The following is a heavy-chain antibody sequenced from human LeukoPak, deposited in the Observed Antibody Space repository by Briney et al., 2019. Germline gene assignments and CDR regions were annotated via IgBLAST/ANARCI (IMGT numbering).Heavy chain of an antibody. J-gene: IGHJ4*02. CDR3: ARGRYSGTTYYFDY. Sequence: ASVKVSCKASGYTFTSYAIHWVRQAPGQRLEWMGWISAGNGNTKYSQNFQGRVTFISNTSATTAFMELSSLRSEDAAVYYCARGRYSGTTYYFDYWGQGTLVTVSS. V-gene: IGHV1-3*01. CDR2: ISAGNGNT. CDR1: GYTFTSYA. D-gene: IGHD5-12*01.